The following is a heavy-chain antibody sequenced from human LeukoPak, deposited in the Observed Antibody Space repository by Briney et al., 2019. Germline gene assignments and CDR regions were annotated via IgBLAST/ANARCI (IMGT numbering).Heavy chain of an antibody. CDR2: IYYSGST. J-gene: IGHJ3*02. V-gene: IGHV4-39*01. CDR3: ARGLMVTGDAFDI. Sequence: SETLSLTCTVSGGSISSSSYYWGWIRQPPGKGLEWIGSIYYSGSTYYNPSLRSRVTISVDTSKNQFSLKLSSVTAADTAVYYCARGLMVTGDAFDIWGQGTMVTVSS. CDR1: GGSISSSSYY. D-gene: IGHD3-16*01.